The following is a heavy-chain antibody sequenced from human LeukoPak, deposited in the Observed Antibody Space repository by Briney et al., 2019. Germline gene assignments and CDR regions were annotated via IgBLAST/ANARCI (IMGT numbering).Heavy chain of an antibody. D-gene: IGHD6-13*01. V-gene: IGHV1-69*06. CDR3: ARDGKYSGSWPLDY. CDR2: IIPIFGTA. Sequence: ASVKVSCKASGGTFSSYAISWVRQAPGQGLEWMGGIIPIFGTANYAQKFQGRVTITADKSTSTAYMELSSLRSEDTAVYYCARDGKYSGSWPLDYWGQGTLVTVSS. J-gene: IGHJ4*02. CDR1: GGTFSSYA.